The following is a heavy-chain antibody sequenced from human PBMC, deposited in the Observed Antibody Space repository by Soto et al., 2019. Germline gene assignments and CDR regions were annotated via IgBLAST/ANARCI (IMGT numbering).Heavy chain of an antibody. D-gene: IGHD2-21*02. CDR2: ISYDGSNK. Sequence: PGGSLRLSCAASGFTFSSYAMHWVRQAPGKGLEWVAVISYDGSNKYYADSVKGRFTISRDNSKNTLYLQMNSLRAEDTAVYYCARERYPHIVVVTAILGYWGQGTLVTVSS. J-gene: IGHJ4*02. CDR3: ARERYPHIVVVTAILGY. CDR1: GFTFSSYA. V-gene: IGHV3-30-3*01.